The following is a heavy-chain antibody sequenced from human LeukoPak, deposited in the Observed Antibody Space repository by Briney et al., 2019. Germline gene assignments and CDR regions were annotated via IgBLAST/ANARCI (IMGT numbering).Heavy chain of an antibody. Sequence: SETLSLTCTVSGGSISSYYWSWIRQPPGKGLEWTGYIYYSGSTNYNPSLKSRVTISVDTSKNQFSLKLSSVTAADTAVYYCARASGYNWFDPWGQGTLVTVSS. D-gene: IGHD1-26*01. CDR1: GGSISSYY. J-gene: IGHJ5*02. V-gene: IGHV4-59*01. CDR3: ARASGYNWFDP. CDR2: IYYSGST.